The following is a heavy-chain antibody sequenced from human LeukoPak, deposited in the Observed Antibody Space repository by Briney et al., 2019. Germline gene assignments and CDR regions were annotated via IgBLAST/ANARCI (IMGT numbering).Heavy chain of an antibody. V-gene: IGHV1-69*13. J-gene: IGHJ5*02. Sequence: SVKVSCKASGGTFSSYAISWVRQAPGQGLEWMGGIIPIFGTANYAQKFQGRVTITADESTSTAYMELSSLRSEDTAVYYCARGSPLGYCSSTSCYSAGPNWFDPWGQGTLVTVSS. D-gene: IGHD2-2*01. CDR2: IIPIFGTA. CDR1: GGTFSSYA. CDR3: ARGSPLGYCSSTSCYSAGPNWFDP.